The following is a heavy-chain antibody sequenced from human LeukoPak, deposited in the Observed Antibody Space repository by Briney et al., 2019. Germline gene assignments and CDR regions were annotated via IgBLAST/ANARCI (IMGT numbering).Heavy chain of an antibody. V-gene: IGHV3-23*01. CDR2: ISGSGTAT. J-gene: IGHJ4*02. CDR1: GFTFSNNA. D-gene: IGHD3-22*01. CDR3: AKWEGSSGCAFDY. Sequence: GGSLRLSCAASGFTFSNNAMSWVRQAPGKGLEWVSTISGSGTATYYADSVKGRFTISRDNSKNTLYLQMNSLRAGDTAVYYCAKWEGSSGCAFDYWGQGTLVTVSS.